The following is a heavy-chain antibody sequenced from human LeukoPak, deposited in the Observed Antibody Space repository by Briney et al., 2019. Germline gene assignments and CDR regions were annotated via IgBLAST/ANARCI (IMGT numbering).Heavy chain of an antibody. CDR2: IYTSGST. J-gene: IGHJ5*02. CDR1: GGSISSYY. D-gene: IGHD4-11*01. CDR3: ARYSNYEGWFDP. Sequence: PSETLSLTCTVCGGSISSYYWSWLRQPAGKGLKWIGRIYTSGSTNYNPSLKSRVTMSVDTSKNQFSLKLSSVTAADTAVYYCARYSNYEGWFDPWGQGTLVTVSS. V-gene: IGHV4-59*10.